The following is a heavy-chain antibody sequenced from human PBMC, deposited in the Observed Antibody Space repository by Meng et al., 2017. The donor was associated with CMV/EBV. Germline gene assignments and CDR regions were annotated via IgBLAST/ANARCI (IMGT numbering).Heavy chain of an antibody. CDR1: GYTFTSYD. V-gene: IGHV1-8*01. D-gene: IGHD3-3*01. J-gene: IGHJ4*02. CDR3: ARGLRIFGVVPSPYYFDY. CDR2: MNPNSGNT. Sequence: ASVKVSCKASGYTFTSYDINWVRQATGQGLEWMGWMNPNSGNTGYAQKFQGRVTMTRNTSISTAYMELSSLRSEDTAVYYCARGLRIFGVVPSPYYFDYRGQGTLVTVSS.